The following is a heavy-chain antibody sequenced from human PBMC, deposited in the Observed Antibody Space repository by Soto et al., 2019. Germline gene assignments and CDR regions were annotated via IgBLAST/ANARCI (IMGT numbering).Heavy chain of an antibody. CDR2: INHDGSVQ. V-gene: IGHV3-7*03. CDR1: GFTFSGYW. Sequence: GGSLRLSFEASGFTFSGYWMSWVRQAPGKGLEWVSDINHDGSVQYSVDSVKGRFTISIDNSKKLLYLQMNGLRPEDTALYYCARAPYNNVWYRFDXWGQGTLVTVSX. D-gene: IGHD3-16*02. CDR3: ARAPYNNVWYRFDX. J-gene: IGHJ4*02.